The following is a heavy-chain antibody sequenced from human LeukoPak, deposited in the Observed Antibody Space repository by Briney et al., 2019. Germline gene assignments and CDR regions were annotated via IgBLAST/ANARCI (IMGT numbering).Heavy chain of an antibody. CDR1: GGSFSGYY. CDR2: INHSGST. V-gene: IGHV4-34*01. J-gene: IGHJ4*02. Sequence: SETLSLTCAVYGGSFSGYYWRWTRQPPGKGLGWIGEINHSGSTNYNPSLKGRVTISVDTSKNQFSLKLRSVTDAETAVYYCARQRYWDYWGQGTLVTVSS. CDR3: ARQRYWDY. D-gene: IGHD2-15*01.